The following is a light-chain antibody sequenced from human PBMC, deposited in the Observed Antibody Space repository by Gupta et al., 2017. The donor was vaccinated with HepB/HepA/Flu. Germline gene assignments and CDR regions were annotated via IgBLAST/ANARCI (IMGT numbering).Light chain of an antibody. J-gene: IGKJ4*01. V-gene: IGKV3-15*01. CDR3: QQDNNWPLT. Sequence: RVMTQSPATLSVSPGERVTLSCRASQSVNSNLAWYQQKPGQAPRLLIYGASTRATGIPARFSGSGSGTDFTLTISSLQFEDFAVYYCQQDNNWPLTFGGGTKVEIK. CDR2: GAS. CDR1: QSVNSN.